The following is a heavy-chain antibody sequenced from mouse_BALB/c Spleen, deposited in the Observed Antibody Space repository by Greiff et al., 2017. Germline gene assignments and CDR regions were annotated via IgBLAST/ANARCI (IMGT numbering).Heavy chain of an antibody. V-gene: IGHV1-15*01. J-gene: IGHJ2*01. D-gene: IGHD2-1*01. CDR2: IDPETGGT. Sequence: QVQLKQSGAELVRPGASVTLSCKASGYTFTDYEMHWVKQTPVHGLEWIGAIDPETGGTAYNQKFKGKATLTADKSSSTAYMELRSLTSEDSAVYYCTRFYYGNYVGHFDYWGQGTTLTVSS. CDR1: GYTFTDYE. CDR3: TRFYYGNYVGHFDY.